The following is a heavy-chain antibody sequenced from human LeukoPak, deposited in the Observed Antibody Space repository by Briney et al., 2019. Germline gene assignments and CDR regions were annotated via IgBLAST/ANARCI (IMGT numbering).Heavy chain of an antibody. Sequence: GGSLRLSCAASGFTFSSYAMHWVRQAPGKGLEWVAVISYDGSNKYYADSVKGRFTISRDNSKNTLYLQMNSLRAEDTAVYYCARPHTAMFSAFDYWGQGTLVTVSS. CDR3: ARPHTAMFSAFDY. CDR2: ISYDGSNK. CDR1: GFTFSSYA. V-gene: IGHV3-30-3*01. D-gene: IGHD5-18*01. J-gene: IGHJ4*02.